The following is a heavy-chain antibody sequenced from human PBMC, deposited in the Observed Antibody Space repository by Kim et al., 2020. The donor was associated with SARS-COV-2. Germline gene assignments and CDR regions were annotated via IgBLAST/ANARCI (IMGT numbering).Heavy chain of an antibody. CDR1: GFTFDDYA. D-gene: IGHD6-13*01. CDR2: ISWNSGSI. J-gene: IGHJ6*02. CDR3: AKFSSSSWYDYYYYYGMDV. V-gene: IGHV3-9*01. Sequence: GGSLRLSCAASGFTFDDYAMHWVRQAPGKGLEWVSGISWNSGSIGYADSVKGRFTISRDNAKNSLYLQMNSLRAEDTALYYCAKFSSSSWYDYYYYYGMDVWGQGTTVTVSS.